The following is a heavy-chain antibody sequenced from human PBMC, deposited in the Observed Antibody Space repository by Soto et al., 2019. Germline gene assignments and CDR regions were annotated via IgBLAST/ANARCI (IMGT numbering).Heavy chain of an antibody. V-gene: IGHV4-31*03. Sequence: PSETLSLTCTVSGGSLSSGGYYWSWIRQHPGKGLEWIGYIYYSGSTYYNPSLKSRVTISVDTSKNQFSLKLSSVTAADTAVYYCARDPGTAGLFGFDYWGQGTLVTVSS. D-gene: IGHD1-1*01. J-gene: IGHJ4*02. CDR2: IYYSGST. CDR1: GGSLSSGGYY. CDR3: ARDPGTAGLFGFDY.